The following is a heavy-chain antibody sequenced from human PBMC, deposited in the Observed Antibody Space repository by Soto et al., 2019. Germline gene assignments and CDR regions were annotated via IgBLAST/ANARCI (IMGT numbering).Heavy chain of an antibody. V-gene: IGHV1-8*01. Sequence: QVQMVQSGAEVKKPGASVKVSCRASGYSFTGYDVNWVRQATGQGLEWMGWMNPNSGNTAFAQKFQGRVTMTRDTPISTAYMELSGLRSEDTAVYYCARYPYTSYCSDGSCSYDAFDIWGQGTVVTVSS. CDR1: GYSFTGYD. CDR3: ARYPYTSYCSDGSCSYDAFDI. J-gene: IGHJ3*02. D-gene: IGHD2-15*01. CDR2: MNPNSGNT.